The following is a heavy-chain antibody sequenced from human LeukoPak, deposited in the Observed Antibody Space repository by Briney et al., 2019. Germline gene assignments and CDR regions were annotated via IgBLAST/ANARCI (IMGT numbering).Heavy chain of an antibody. J-gene: IGHJ6*03. D-gene: IGHD6-13*01. CDR3: AREGSSSFYYYYYYMDV. Sequence: ASVKVSCKASGYTSTSYGISWVRQAPGQGLEWMGWISAYNGNTNYAQKLQGRVTMTTDTSTSTAYMELRSLRSDDTAVYYCAREGSSSFYYYYYYMDVWGKGTTVTVSS. CDR1: GYTSTSYG. CDR2: ISAYNGNT. V-gene: IGHV1-18*01.